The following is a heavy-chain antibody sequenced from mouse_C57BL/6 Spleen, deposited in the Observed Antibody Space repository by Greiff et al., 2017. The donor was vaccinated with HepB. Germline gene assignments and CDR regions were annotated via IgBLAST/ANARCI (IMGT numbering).Heavy chain of an antibody. CDR1: GFTFSSYG. CDR2: ISSGGSYT. J-gene: IGHJ4*01. V-gene: IGHV5-6*01. Sequence: EVQLVESGGDLVKPGGSLKLSCAASGFTFSSYGMSWVRQTPDKRLEWVATISSGGSYTYYPDSVKGRFTISRDNAKNTLYLQMSSLKSEDTAMYYCARHRPHYAMDYWGQGTSVTVSS. CDR3: ARHRPHYAMDY.